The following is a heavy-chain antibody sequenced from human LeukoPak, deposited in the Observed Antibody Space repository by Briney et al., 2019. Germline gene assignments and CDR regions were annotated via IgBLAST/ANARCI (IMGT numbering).Heavy chain of an antibody. CDR1: GLNFDDSA. V-gene: IGHV3-43*02. CDR2: ISADGGST. Sequence: GGSLRLSCVASGLNFDDSAMHWVRQAPGKGLEWVSLISADGGSTFSADSVKGRFSISRDNSKNSLYLQMNSLRSEDTAMYYCAKESGKFDYWGQGTLVGVSS. J-gene: IGHJ4*02. CDR3: AKESGKFDY.